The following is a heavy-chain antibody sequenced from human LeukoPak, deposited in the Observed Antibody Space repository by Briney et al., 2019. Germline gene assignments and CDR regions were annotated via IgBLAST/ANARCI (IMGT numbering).Heavy chain of an antibody. Sequence: SETLSLTCTVSGDSISSYYWSWVRQPPGKGLEWVGYIYDIGSTSYNPSLKSRVTISVDTSSNQFSLMLTSVTAADTAVYYCARGTKTGYTGYDWNYWGQGSLVSVSS. V-gene: IGHV4-59*01. CDR1: GDSISSYY. J-gene: IGHJ4*02. CDR2: IYDIGST. D-gene: IGHD5-12*01. CDR3: ARGTKTGYTGYDWNY.